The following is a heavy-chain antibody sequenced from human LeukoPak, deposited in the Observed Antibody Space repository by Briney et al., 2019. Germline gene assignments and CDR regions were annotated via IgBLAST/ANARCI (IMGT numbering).Heavy chain of an antibody. V-gene: IGHV3-74*01. J-gene: IGHJ4*02. CDR2: ISTDGSST. CDR1: GFTFSSYW. Sequence: GGSLRLSCAASGFTFSSYWMHWVRQAPGKGLVWVSRISTDGSSTSYADSVKGRFTVSRDNAKNTLYLQMNGVRAEDTAVYYCARGRSSSSWYFFDYWGQGSLVTVSS. D-gene: IGHD6-13*01. CDR3: ARGRSSSSWYFFDY.